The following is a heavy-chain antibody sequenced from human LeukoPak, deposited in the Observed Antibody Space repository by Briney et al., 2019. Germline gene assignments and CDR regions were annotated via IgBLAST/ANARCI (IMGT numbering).Heavy chain of an antibody. CDR1: GGSFSGYY. D-gene: IGHD2-21*02. Sequence: PETLSLTCAVYGGSFSGYYWSWIRQPPGKGLGWIGEINHSGSTNYNPSLKSRVTISVDTSKNQFSLKLSSVTAADTAVYYCARAGCGGDCYSVIFSYFDYWGQGTLVTVSS. J-gene: IGHJ4*02. CDR2: INHSGST. CDR3: ARAGCGGDCYSVIFSYFDY. V-gene: IGHV4-34*01.